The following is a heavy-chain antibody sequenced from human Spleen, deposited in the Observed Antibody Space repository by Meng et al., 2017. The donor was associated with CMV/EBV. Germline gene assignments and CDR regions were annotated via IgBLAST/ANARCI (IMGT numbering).Heavy chain of an antibody. CDR3: ARWYNWKEYYFDH. CDR1: GGSFTNYY. D-gene: IGHD1-1*01. CDR2: INDSGST. J-gene: IGHJ4*02. V-gene: IGHV4-34*01. Sequence: CAVYGGSFTNYYWTWIRQVPGKGLEWIGEINDSGSTNYNPSLKSRVTISVDTSKSQFSLKVRSVTAADMAMYYCARWYNWKEYYFDHWGQGTLVTVSS.